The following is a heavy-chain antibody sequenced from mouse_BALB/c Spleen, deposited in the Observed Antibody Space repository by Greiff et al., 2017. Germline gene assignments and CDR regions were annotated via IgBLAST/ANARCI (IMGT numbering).Heavy chain of an antibody. D-gene: IGHD2-1*01. Sequence: EVKLMESGGGLVQPGGSRKLSCAASGFTFSSFGMHWVRQAPEKGLEWVAYISSGSSTIYYADTVKGRFTISRDNPKNTLFLQMTSLRSEDTAMYYCARIYYGNYDYAMDYWGQGTSVTVSS. J-gene: IGHJ4*01. CDR2: ISSGSSTI. V-gene: IGHV5-17*02. CDR1: GFTFSSFG. CDR3: ARIYYGNYDYAMDY.